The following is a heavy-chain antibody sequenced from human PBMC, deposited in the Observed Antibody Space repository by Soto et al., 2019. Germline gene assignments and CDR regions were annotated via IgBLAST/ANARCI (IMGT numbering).Heavy chain of an antibody. D-gene: IGHD6-19*01. CDR3: ARKRVALRLXSGYSSGWSPPFDY. CDR2: INHSGST. CDR1: GGSFSGYY. J-gene: IGHJ4*02. V-gene: IGHV4-34*01. Sequence: SETLSLTCAVYGGSFSGYYWSWIRQPPGKGLEWIGEINHSGSTNYNPSLKSRVTISVDTSKNQFSLKLSSVTAADTAVYYCARKRVALRLXSGYSSGWSPPFDYWGQGTLVTVSS.